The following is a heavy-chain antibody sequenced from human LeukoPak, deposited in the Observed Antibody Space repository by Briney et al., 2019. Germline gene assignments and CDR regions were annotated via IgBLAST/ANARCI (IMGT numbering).Heavy chain of an antibody. CDR1: GFTVSSNY. Sequence: PGGSLRLSCAASGFTVSSNYMSWVHQAPGKGLEWVSVIYSGGSTYYADSVKGRFTISRDNSKNTLYLQMNSLRAEDTAVYYCAKKGLWFGESPDYWGQGTLVTVSS. J-gene: IGHJ4*02. V-gene: IGHV3-53*01. D-gene: IGHD3-10*01. CDR3: AKKGLWFGESPDY. CDR2: IYSGGST.